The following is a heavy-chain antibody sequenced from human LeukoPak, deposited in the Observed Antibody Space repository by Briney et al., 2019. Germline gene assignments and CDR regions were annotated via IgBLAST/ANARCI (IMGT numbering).Heavy chain of an antibody. V-gene: IGHV4-34*01. CDR2: INHSGST. Sequence: SETLSLTCAVYGGSFSGYYWSWIRQPPGKGLEWIGEINHSGSTNYNPSLKSQVTISVDTSKNQFSLKLSSVTAADTAVYYCARTGGYCGGGSCYGEYFQHWGQGTLVTVSS. CDR1: GGSFSGYY. CDR3: ARTGGYCGGGSCYGEYFQH. J-gene: IGHJ1*01. D-gene: IGHD2-15*01.